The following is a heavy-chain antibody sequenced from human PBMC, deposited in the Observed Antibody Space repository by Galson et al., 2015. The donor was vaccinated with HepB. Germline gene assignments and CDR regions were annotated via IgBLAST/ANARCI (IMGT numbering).Heavy chain of an antibody. CDR1: GDSVSSNSAA. J-gene: IGHJ4*02. CDR3: ARAGGGYSYGDLDY. Sequence: CAISGDSVSSNSAAWNWIRQSPSRGLEWLGRTYYRSKWYNDYEVSVKSRITIKPDTSKNQVSLQLNSVTPEDTAVYYCARAGGGYSYGDLDYWGQGTLVTVSS. V-gene: IGHV6-1*01. D-gene: IGHD5-18*01. CDR2: TYYRSKWYN.